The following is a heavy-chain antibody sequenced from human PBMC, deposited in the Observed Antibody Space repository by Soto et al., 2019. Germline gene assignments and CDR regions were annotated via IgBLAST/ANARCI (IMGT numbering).Heavy chain of an antibody. Sequence: QLQLVQSGGEVKKPGASVRVSCEAYGYPFSKYGISWIRQAPRQGLEWMGWIKPDNGNTDYAQKFQGRVTMTTDTSSNPAYMELRSLRSDDTAVYYCATSYDSGFGPWGEGTLVSVSS. J-gene: IGHJ5*02. CDR1: GYPFSKYG. CDR3: ATSYDSGFGP. CDR2: IKPDNGNT. D-gene: IGHD5-12*01. V-gene: IGHV1-18*04.